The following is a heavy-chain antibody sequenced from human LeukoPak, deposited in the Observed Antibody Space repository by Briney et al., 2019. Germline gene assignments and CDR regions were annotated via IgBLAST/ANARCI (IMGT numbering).Heavy chain of an antibody. Sequence: GGSLRLSCAASGFTFSTYSLNWVRQAPGKGLEWVSYIDSSSSKIYYADSARGRFTISRDNAKNSLYLQMNSLRAEDTAVYYCASPNSGYDYDAFDIWGQGTMVTVSS. D-gene: IGHD5-12*01. J-gene: IGHJ3*02. CDR2: IDSSSSKI. CDR1: GFTFSTYS. CDR3: ASPNSGYDYDAFDI. V-gene: IGHV3-48*04.